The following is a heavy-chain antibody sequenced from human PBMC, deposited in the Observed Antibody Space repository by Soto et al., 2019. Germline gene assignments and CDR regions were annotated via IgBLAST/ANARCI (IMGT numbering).Heavy chain of an antibody. Sequence: WETLSLTGSVSGDSISSGYYWAWIRQPAGKGLEWIGRLSTSGTTNYNPSLKSRVTMSVDTSKNQFSLMLNSVTAADTAVYYCRRDFDYWGQGTLVTVSS. D-gene: IGHD6-6*01. CDR3: RRDFDY. V-gene: IGHV4-4*07. CDR2: LSTSGTT. J-gene: IGHJ4*02. CDR1: GDSISSGYY.